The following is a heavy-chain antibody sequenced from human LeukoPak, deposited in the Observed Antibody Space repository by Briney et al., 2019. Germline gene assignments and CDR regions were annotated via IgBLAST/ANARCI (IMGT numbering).Heavy chain of an antibody. V-gene: IGHV3-53*01. CDR3: ARGPYGSGSYYSPFDN. Sequence: GGSLRLSCAASGFTVISSHMSWVRQAPGKGLEWVSLVHGDGNTHYAASVKGRFTISRDNSKNTLYLQMNSLRVDDTAMYYCARGPYGSGSYYSPFDNWGQGTLVSVSS. CDR2: VHGDGNT. CDR1: GFTVISSH. D-gene: IGHD3-10*01. J-gene: IGHJ4*02.